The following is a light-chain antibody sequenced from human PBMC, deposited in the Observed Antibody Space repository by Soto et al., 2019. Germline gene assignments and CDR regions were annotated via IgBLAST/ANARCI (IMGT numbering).Light chain of an antibody. CDR1: QSISSS. CDR3: LQVYSFPRT. J-gene: IGKJ1*01. CDR2: AAS. V-gene: IGKV1-39*01. Sequence: DIQMTQSPSSLSASVGDRVTITCRASQSISSSLNWYQQKPGKAPKLLIYAASSLQSGVPSRFSGSGSGTEFILTINNLQPEDFASYFCLQVYSFPRTFGLGTKVDIK.